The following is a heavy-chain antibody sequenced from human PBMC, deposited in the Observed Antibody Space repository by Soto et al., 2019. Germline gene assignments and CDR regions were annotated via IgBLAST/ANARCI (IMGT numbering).Heavy chain of an antibody. CDR1: GFTFTSSA. CDR3: AAVGYNWNDVTSFDY. CDR2: IVVGSGNT. D-gene: IGHD1-20*01. Sequence: ASVKVSCKASGFTFTSSAMQWVRQARGQRLEWIGWIVVGSGNTNYAQKFQERVTITRDMSTSTAYMELSSLRSEDTAVYYCAAVGYNWNDVTSFDYWGQGTLVTVSS. V-gene: IGHV1-58*02. J-gene: IGHJ4*02.